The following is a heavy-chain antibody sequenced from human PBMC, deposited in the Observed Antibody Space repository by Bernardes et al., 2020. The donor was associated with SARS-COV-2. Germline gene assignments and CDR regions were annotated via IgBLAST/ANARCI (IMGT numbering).Heavy chain of an antibody. CDR2: LYSSGRE. J-gene: IGHJ6*02. CDR1: GFTFNSYS. CDR3: ASRKLPYYSGSSPPSTKMAV. Sequence: GGSLRLSCAASGFTFNSYSMSWVRQAPGKGLESVSVLYSSGREFYADSVKGRFTISRDTSKNMLYLQMDSLRAEDTAVYFCASRKLPYYSGSSPPSTKMAVWGQGTTVTVSS. D-gene: IGHD3-10*01. V-gene: IGHV3-66*01.